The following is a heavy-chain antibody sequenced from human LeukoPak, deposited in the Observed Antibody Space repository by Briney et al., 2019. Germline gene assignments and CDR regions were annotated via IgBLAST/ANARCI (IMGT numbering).Heavy chain of an antibody. Sequence: GRSLRLSCAASGSTFDDYAMHWVRQGPGKGLEWVSGISWNSGTIGYADSVKGRFTISRDNAKNSLYLQMNSLRAEDTAVYYCARDLDYWGQGTLVTVSS. J-gene: IGHJ4*02. CDR2: ISWNSGTI. CDR1: GSTFDDYA. CDR3: ARDLDY. V-gene: IGHV3-9*01.